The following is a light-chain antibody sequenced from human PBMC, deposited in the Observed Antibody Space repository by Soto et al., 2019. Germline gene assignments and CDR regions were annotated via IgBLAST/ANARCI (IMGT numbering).Light chain of an antibody. CDR2: DVS. V-gene: IGLV2-14*01. J-gene: IGLJ2*01. Sequence: QSALTQTASVSGSLGQSITISCTGTSSDVGDYNYVSWYQQNPGKAPKLIIYDVSNRPSGVSNRFSGSKSGNTASLTISGLQAEDEADYYCSSYTSASTHVVFGGGTKLTVL. CDR1: SSDVGDYNY. CDR3: SSYTSASTHVV.